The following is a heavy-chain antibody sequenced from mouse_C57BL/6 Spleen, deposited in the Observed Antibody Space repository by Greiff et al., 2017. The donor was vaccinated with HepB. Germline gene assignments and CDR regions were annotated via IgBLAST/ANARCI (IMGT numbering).Heavy chain of an antibody. J-gene: IGHJ4*01. Sequence: EVHLVESGGGLVKPGGSLKLSCAASGFTFSDYGMHWVRQAPEKGLEWVAYISSGSSTIYYADTVKGRFTISRDNAKNTLFLQMTSLRSEATAMYYCARRGFPSAMDYWGQGTSVTVSS. V-gene: IGHV5-17*01. CDR2: ISSGSSTI. CDR1: GFTFSDYG. CDR3: ARRGFPSAMDY.